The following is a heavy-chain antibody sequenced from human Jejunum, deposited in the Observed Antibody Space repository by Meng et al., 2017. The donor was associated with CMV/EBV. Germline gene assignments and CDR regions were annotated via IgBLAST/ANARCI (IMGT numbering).Heavy chain of an antibody. CDR2: IYYSGST. D-gene: IGHD5-12*01. CDR3: ARIYRWLRTFDY. Sequence: QLQLQESGPGLVKPSEXLSLTCTVSGGSISSSSYYWGWIRQPPGKGLEWIGSIYYSGSTYYNPSLKSRVTISVDTSKNQFSLKLSSVTAADTAVYYCARIYRWLRTFDYWGQGTLVTVSS. V-gene: IGHV4-39*07. J-gene: IGHJ4*02. CDR1: GGSISSSSYY.